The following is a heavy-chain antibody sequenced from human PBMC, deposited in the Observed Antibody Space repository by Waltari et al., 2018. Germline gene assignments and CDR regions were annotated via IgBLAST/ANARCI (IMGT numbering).Heavy chain of an antibody. V-gene: IGHV1-2*02. J-gene: IGHJ5*02. D-gene: IGHD4-17*01. CDR1: GYTFTAYF. Sequence: QVQLVQSGAEVKKPGASVKVSCKASGYTFTAYFLHWLRQAPGQGLEWIGWINPPAVITVYAQNFRDRVTVTMDTSISTAYMELNGLRSDDTAIYYCARSVAVTTFGCQFDLWGQGTLVTVSS. CDR2: INPPAVIT. CDR3: ARSVAVTTFGCQFDL.